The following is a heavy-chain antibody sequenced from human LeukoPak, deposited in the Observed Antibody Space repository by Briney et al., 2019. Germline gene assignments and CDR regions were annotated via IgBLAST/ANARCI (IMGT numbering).Heavy chain of an antibody. CDR3: ERDSRVVVLTYYYSGMDV. CDR2: IKQDGSEK. CDR1: GFTFSSYW. Sequence: GGSLRLSCAASGFTFSSYWMSWVRQAPGKGLEWVANIKQDGSEKYYVDSVKGRFTISRDNAKNSLYLQMNSLRAEDTAVYYCERDSRVVVLTYYYSGMDVWGQGTRVTVSS. V-gene: IGHV3-7*01. J-gene: IGHJ6*02. D-gene: IGHD2-21*01.